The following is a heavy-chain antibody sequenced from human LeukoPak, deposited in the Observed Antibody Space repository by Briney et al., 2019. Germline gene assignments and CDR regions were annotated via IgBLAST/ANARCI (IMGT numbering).Heavy chain of an antibody. CDR1: GGSINSYY. CDR3: ARQRVDYFDY. J-gene: IGHJ4*02. Sequence: SETLSLTCTVSGGSINSYYWSWIRQPPGKGLEWIGYIYTSGSTNYNPSLKSRVTISVDTSKNQFSLKLSSVTAVDTAVYYCARQRVDYFDYWGQGTLVTVST. V-gene: IGHV4-4*09. CDR2: IYTSGST.